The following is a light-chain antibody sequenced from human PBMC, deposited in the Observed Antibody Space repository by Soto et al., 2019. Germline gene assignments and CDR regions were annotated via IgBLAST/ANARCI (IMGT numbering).Light chain of an antibody. CDR2: EVS. CDR1: SSDVGGYNY. CDR3: SSYACSNNLV. V-gene: IGLV2-8*01. Sequence: QSVLTQPPSASGSPGQSVTISCTGTSSDVGGYNYVSWYQQHPGKAPKLMIYEVSKRPSGVPDRVSGSKSGNTASLTVSGLQAEDEAYYYCSSYACSNNLVFGTGTKLTVL. J-gene: IGLJ1*01.